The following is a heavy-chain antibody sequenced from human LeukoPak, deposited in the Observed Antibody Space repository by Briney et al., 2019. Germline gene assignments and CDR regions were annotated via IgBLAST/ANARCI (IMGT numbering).Heavy chain of an antibody. V-gene: IGHV3-23*01. D-gene: IGHD6-19*01. CDR2: ISGRGDST. Sequence: TGGSLRLSRAASGFTFSSYVMSWVRQAPGKGLEWVSAISGRGDSTYYADSVKGRFTISRDNSKNTLYLQMNSLRAEDTAVYYCAKRGPAGAGKSPDYFDYWGQGNLVTVSS. J-gene: IGHJ4*02. CDR3: AKRGPAGAGKSPDYFDY. CDR1: GFTFSSYV.